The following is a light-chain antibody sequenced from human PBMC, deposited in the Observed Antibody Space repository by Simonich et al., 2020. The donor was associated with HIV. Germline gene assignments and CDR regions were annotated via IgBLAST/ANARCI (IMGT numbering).Light chain of an antibody. Sequence: NFMLTQPHSVSESPGKTVTISCTRSSGSIASNYVQWYQQRPGSAPTTMIYEDNQRPSGVPDPFSGSIDSSSNSASLTISGLKTEDEADYFCQSFVSTTWVFGGGTKLTVL. J-gene: IGLJ3*02. CDR1: SGSIASNY. CDR3: QSFVSTTWV. CDR2: EDN. V-gene: IGLV6-57*03.